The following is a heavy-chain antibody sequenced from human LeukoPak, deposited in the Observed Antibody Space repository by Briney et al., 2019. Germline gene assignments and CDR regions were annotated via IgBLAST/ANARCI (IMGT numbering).Heavy chain of an antibody. CDR3: AKGRQQWWTFDALDI. CDR2: ISFDGGKK. CDR1: GFTFSSYG. Sequence: GGSLRLSCAASGFTFSSYGMHWVRQAPGKGLERVALISFDGGKKFYADSVKGRFTISRDNSKNTLYLQMNSLTPDDTAVYSCAKGRQQWWTFDALDIWGQGTMVTVSS. J-gene: IGHJ3*02. V-gene: IGHV3-30*18. D-gene: IGHD5-18*01.